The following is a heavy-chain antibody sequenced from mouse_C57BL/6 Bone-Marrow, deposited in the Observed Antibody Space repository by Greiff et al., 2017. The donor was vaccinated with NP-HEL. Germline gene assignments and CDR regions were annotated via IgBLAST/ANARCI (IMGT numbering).Heavy chain of an antibody. CDR2: IDPSDSYT. J-gene: IGHJ4*01. D-gene: IGHD3-2*02. V-gene: IGHV1-69*01. Sequence: QVHVKQSGPELVRPGASVKMSCKASGYTFTNYWMHWVKQRPGQGLEWIGEIDPSDSYTNYNQKFKGKSTLTVDKSSSTAYMQLSSLTSEDSAVYYCAREAQASYYAMDYWGQGTSVTVSS. CDR3: AREAQASYYAMDY. CDR1: GYTFTNYW.